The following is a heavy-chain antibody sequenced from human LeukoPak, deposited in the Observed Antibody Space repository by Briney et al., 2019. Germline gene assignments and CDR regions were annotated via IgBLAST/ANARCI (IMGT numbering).Heavy chain of an antibody. CDR1: GFTFGDYA. Sequence: PGGSLRLSCTASGFTFGDYAMSWVRQAPGKGLEWVGFIRSKAYGGTTEYAASVKGRFTISRDNAKNSLSLQMNSLRADDTALYYCASGDYGAPKAFDIWGQGTLVTVSS. CDR3: ASGDYGAPKAFDI. V-gene: IGHV3-49*04. CDR2: IRSKAYGGTT. J-gene: IGHJ3*02. D-gene: IGHD4-17*01.